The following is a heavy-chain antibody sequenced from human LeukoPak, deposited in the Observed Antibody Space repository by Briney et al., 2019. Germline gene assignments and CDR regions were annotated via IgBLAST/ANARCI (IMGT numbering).Heavy chain of an antibody. D-gene: IGHD3-22*01. V-gene: IGHV4-31*03. CDR2: IYYSGST. CDR3: ARAPYYYDSSGYYGAFDY. J-gene: IGHJ4*02. Sequence: SETLSLTCTVSGGSISSGGYYWSWIRQHPGKGLEWIGYIYYSGSTYYNPSLKSRVTISVDTSKNQFSLKLSSVTAADTAVYYCARAPYYYDSSGYYGAFDYWGQGTLVTVFS. CDR1: GGSISSGGYY.